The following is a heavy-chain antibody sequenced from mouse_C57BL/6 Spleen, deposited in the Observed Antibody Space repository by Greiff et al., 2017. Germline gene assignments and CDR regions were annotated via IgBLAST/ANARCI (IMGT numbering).Heavy chain of an antibody. CDR1: GYTFTSYW. V-gene: IGHV1-64*01. J-gene: IGHJ4*01. CDR2: IHPNSGST. CDR3: ASGRLRRDYYAMDY. D-gene: IGHD2-4*01. Sequence: QVQLQQPGAELVKPGASVKLSCKASGYTFTSYWMPWVKQRPGQGLEWIGMIHPNSGSTNYNEKFKSTATLTVDKSSSTAYMQLSSLTSEDSAVYDCASGRLRRDYYAMDYWGQGTSVTVSS.